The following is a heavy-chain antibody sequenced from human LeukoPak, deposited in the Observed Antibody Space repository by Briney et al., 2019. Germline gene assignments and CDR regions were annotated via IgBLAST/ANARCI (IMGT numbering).Heavy chain of an antibody. J-gene: IGHJ4*02. CDR3: AKDWTSHNGVYDCLDF. CDR1: GFSFGVHA. CDR2: IGGPAET. D-gene: IGHD3-16*01. Sequence: RGSLRLSCAASGFSFGVHAMTWVRQAPGKGPEWVATIGGPAETFYSDSVKGRFIISRDNSRNSLYLQMNSLRAEDSALYYCAKDWTSHNGVYDCLDFWGQGTQVTVSS. V-gene: IGHV3-23*01.